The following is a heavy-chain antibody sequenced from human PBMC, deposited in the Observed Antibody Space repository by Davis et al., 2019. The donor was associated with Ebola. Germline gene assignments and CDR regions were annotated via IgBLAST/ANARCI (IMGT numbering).Heavy chain of an antibody. J-gene: IGHJ4*02. V-gene: IGHV1-2*02. D-gene: IGHD3-3*01. CDR1: GYTFTAHY. CDR3: ARGSNFWSGYFMAYFDY. CDR2: INPNSGDT. Sequence: ASVKVSCKASGYTFTAHYLHWVRQAPGQGLEWMGWINPNSGDTKYAQKFQGIISMTRGTTTNTAYMELTRPTFDDTAVYFCARGSNFWSGYFMAYFDYWGQGTLVTVSS.